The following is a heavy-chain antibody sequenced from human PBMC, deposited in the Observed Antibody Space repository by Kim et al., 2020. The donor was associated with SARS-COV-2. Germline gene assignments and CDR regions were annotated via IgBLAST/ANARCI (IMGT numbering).Heavy chain of an antibody. CDR2: INNDGSNT. J-gene: IGHJ4*02. D-gene: IGHD3-22*01. CDR1: GFTFSRHW. CDR3: VIDRDNDITTYHPMFDD. V-gene: IGHV3-74*01. Sequence: GGSLRLSCAASGFTFSRHWMHWVRQVPGKGMMWVSRINNDGSNTRYVDSVKGRFTISRDNAMNTLYLQMNSLRAEDTAVYYCVIDRDNDITTYHPMFDDWGLGALVTVSS.